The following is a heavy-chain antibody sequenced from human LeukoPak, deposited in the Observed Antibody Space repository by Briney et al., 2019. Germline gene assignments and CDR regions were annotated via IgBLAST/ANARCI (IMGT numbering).Heavy chain of an antibody. J-gene: IGHJ4*02. V-gene: IGHV4-59*08. CDR2: VYSSGYT. Sequence: SETLSLTCTVSGGSIGNYCWSWIRQPPGKGLEWIGYVYSSGYTKHNPSLKSRVTISVDTSNNQFSLRLSSVAAADTAVYYCARLTRFVSGVLNPLDSWGQGTLVTVSS. CDR3: ARLTRFVSGVLNPLDS. CDR1: GGSIGNYC. D-gene: IGHD3-3*01.